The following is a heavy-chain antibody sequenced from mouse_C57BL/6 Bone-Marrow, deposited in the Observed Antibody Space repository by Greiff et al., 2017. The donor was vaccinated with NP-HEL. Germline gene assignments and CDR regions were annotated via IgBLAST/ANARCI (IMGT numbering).Heavy chain of an antibody. J-gene: IGHJ2*01. D-gene: IGHD2-4*01. CDR3: AKIYYDYGGAFDY. CDR2: INPNNGGT. Sequence: VQLQQSGPELVKPGASVKISCKASGYTFTDYYMNWVKQSHGKSLEWIGDINPNNGGTSYNQKFKGKATLTVDKSSSTAYMELRSLTSEDSAVYYCAKIYYDYGGAFDYWGQGTTLTVSS. V-gene: IGHV1-26*01. CDR1: GYTFTDYY.